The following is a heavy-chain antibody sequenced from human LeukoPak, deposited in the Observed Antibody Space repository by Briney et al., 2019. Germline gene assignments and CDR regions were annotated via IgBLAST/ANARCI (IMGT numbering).Heavy chain of an antibody. CDR1: GGSISSSNW. Sequence: SETLSLTCAVSGGSISSSNWWSWVRQSPGKGLEWIGEIYHSGSTNYNPSLKSRVTISVDKTKNQFSLKLSSVTAADTAVYYCARGSFQYYYDSSGLFDYWGQGTLVTVSS. D-gene: IGHD3-22*01. CDR3: ARGSFQYYYDSSGLFDY. J-gene: IGHJ4*02. V-gene: IGHV4-4*02. CDR2: IYHSGST.